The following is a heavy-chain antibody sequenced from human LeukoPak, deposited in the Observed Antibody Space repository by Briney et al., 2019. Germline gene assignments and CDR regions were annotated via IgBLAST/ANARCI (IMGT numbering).Heavy chain of an antibody. Sequence: GRSLRLSCAASGFTFSSYAMHWVRQAPGKGLEWVAVISYDGSNKYYADSVKGRFTISRDNAKNSLYLQMNSLRAEDTAVYYCASDSSSWPPGAFDIWGQGTMVTVSS. D-gene: IGHD6-13*01. CDR2: ISYDGSNK. V-gene: IGHV3-30*07. CDR3: ASDSSSWPPGAFDI. CDR1: GFTFSSYA. J-gene: IGHJ3*02.